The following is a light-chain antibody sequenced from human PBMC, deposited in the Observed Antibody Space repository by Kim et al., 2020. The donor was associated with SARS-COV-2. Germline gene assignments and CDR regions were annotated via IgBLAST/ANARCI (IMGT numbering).Light chain of an antibody. CDR3: QQRSNWPT. J-gene: IGKJ2*01. CDR1: QSVSSY. Sequence: EIVLTQSPATLSLSPGERATLSCRASQSVSSYLAWYRQKPDQAPRLLIYDASNRATGIPARFSGSGSGTDFTLTISSLEPEDFAVYYCQQRSNWPTFGQGTKLEI. V-gene: IGKV3-11*01. CDR2: DAS.